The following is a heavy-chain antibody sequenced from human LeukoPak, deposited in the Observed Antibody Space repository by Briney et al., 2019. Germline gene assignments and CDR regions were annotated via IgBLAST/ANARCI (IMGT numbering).Heavy chain of an antibody. Sequence: PGGSLRLSCAASGFSISNDWMSWVRQAPGKGLEWVARVKSRSAGETTDYAAPVKGRFTISRDDSKNTLYLQMNRLKTEDTAVYYCTLIQGWGSGSYYRDFWGQGTLVTVSS. CDR3: TLIQGWGSGSYYRDF. D-gene: IGHD3-10*01. V-gene: IGHV3-15*01. CDR1: GFSISNDW. J-gene: IGHJ4*02. CDR2: VKSRSAGETT.